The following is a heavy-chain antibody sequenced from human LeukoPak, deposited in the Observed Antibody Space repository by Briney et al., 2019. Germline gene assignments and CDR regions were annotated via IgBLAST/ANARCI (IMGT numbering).Heavy chain of an antibody. Sequence: ASVKVSCKASGYTFTGYYMHWVRQAPGQGLEWMGWINPNSGGTNYAQKFQGRVTMTRDTSISTAYMELSRLRSEDTAVYFCARSAVPRNWNYGEVDYWGQGTLVTVSS. J-gene: IGHJ4*02. V-gene: IGHV1-2*02. D-gene: IGHD1-7*01. CDR2: INPNSGGT. CDR3: ARSAVPRNWNYGEVDY. CDR1: GYTFTGYY.